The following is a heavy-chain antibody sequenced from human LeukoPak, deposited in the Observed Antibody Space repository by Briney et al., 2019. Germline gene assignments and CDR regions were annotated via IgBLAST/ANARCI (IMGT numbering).Heavy chain of an antibody. CDR3: ARGELPESFDI. CDR1: GYSISSGYY. V-gene: IGHV4-61*01. J-gene: IGHJ3*02. Sequence: PSETLSLTCTVSGYSISSGYYWSWIRQPPGKGLEWIGYIYYSGSTNYNPSLKSRVTISVDTSKNQFSLKLSSVTAADTAVYYCARGELPESFDIWGQGTMVTVSS. CDR2: IYYSGST. D-gene: IGHD1-26*01.